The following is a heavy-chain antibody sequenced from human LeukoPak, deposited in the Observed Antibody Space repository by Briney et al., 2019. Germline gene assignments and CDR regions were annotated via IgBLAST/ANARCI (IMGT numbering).Heavy chain of an antibody. J-gene: IGHJ4*02. Sequence: SVKVSCKASGGTFISYAISWVRQAPGQGLGWMGGIIPIFGTANYAQKFQGRVTVTADKSTSTAYMELSRLRSEDTAVYYCAREGGGDPFDYWGQGTLVTVSS. CDR1: GGTFISYA. CDR3: AREGGGDPFDY. CDR2: IIPIFGTA. V-gene: IGHV1-69*06. D-gene: IGHD2-21*02.